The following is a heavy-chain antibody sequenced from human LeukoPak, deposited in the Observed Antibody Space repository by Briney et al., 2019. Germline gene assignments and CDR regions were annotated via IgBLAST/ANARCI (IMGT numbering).Heavy chain of an antibody. D-gene: IGHD3-22*01. CDR1: GFTFSSYG. CDR3: ANEYYYDSSGYLPGYFDY. CDR2: ISYDGSNK. Sequence: GGPLRLSCAASGFTFSSYGMHWVRQAPGKGLEWVAVISYDGSNKYYADSVKGRFTISRDNSKNTLYLQMNSLRAEDTAVYYCANEYYYDSSGYLPGYFDYWGQGTLVTVSS. V-gene: IGHV3-30*18. J-gene: IGHJ4*02.